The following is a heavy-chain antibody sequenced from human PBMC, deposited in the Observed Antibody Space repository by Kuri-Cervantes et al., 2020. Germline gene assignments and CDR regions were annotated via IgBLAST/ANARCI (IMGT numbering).Heavy chain of an antibody. CDR1: GFTVSSNY. D-gene: IGHD2-15*01. CDR3: AREEDIVVVVAATRGDY. J-gene: IGHJ4*02. V-gene: IGHV3-53*01. CDR2: IYSGGST. Sequence: GGSLRLSCAASGFTVSSNYMSWVRQAPGKGLEWVSVIYSGGSTYYADSVKGRFTISRDNAKNSLYLQMNGLRAEDTAVYYCAREEDIVVVVAATRGDYWGQGTLVTVSS.